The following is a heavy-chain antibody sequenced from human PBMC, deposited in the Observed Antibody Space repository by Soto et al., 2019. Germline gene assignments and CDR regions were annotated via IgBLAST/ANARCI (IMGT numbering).Heavy chain of an antibody. D-gene: IGHD5-18*01. CDR2: FDPEDAET. J-gene: IGHJ4*02. V-gene: IGHV1-24*01. Sequence: GASVKVSCKASGYTLTELSMHWVRQAPGKGLERMGGFDPEDAETLYAQKFQGRVTMTEDTSTDTAYMELSRLRSQVTAVYYCATGEYGYGRLDYLGQGNLVTGS. CDR1: GYTLTELS. CDR3: ATGEYGYGRLDY.